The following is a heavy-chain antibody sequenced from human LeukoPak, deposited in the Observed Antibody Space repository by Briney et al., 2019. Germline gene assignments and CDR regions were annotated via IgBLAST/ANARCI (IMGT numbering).Heavy chain of an antibody. V-gene: IGHV3-48*03. CDR2: ISSSGSTI. J-gene: IGHJ4*02. Sequence: GGSLRLSCAASGFTFSSYEMNWVRQAPGKGLEWVSYISSSGSTIYYADSVKGRFTISRDNAKNSLYLQTNSLRAEDTAVYYCARGVVLWFGCFDYWGQGTLVTVSS. CDR1: GFTFSSYE. D-gene: IGHD3-10*01. CDR3: ARGVVLWFGCFDY.